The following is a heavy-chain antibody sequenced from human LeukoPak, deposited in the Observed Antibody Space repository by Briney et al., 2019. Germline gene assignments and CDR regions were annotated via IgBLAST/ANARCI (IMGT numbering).Heavy chain of an antibody. CDR3: ARSSSSRFWFDP. CDR2: IYSGGST. D-gene: IGHD6-13*01. CDR1: GFTFSSYS. Sequence: GGSLRLSCAASGFTFSSYSMNWVRQAPGKGLEWVSVIYSGGSTYYADSVKGRFTISRDNSKNTLYLQMNSLRAEDTAVYYCARSSSSRFWFDPWGQGTLVTVSS. J-gene: IGHJ5*02. V-gene: IGHV3-53*01.